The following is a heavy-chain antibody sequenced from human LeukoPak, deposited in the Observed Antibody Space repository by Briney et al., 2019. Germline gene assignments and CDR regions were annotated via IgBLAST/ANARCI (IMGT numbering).Heavy chain of an antibody. CDR3: AKTFWDSSGTFDI. Sequence: GGSLRLSCAASGFTFSSYAMSWIRQAPGKGLEWVSAISGSGGSTYYADSVKGRFTISRDNSKNTLYLQMNSLRAEDTAVYYCAKTFWDSSGTFDIWGQGTMVTVSS. J-gene: IGHJ3*02. CDR1: GFTFSSYA. CDR2: ISGSGGST. V-gene: IGHV3-23*01. D-gene: IGHD6-19*01.